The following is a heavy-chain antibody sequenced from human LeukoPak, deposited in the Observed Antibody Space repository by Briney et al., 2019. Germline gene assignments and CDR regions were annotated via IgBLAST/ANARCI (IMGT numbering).Heavy chain of an antibody. J-gene: IGHJ4*02. Sequence: SETLSLTCTVSGGSISSYYWSWIRQPPGKGLEWIGCIHYSGSTNYNPSLKSRLTISVDTSKNQFSLKLSSVTAADTAVYYCARGYGYYFESWGQGTLVTVSS. CDR1: GGSISSYY. CDR2: IHYSGST. V-gene: IGHV4-59*01. CDR3: ARGYGYYFES. D-gene: IGHD5-18*01.